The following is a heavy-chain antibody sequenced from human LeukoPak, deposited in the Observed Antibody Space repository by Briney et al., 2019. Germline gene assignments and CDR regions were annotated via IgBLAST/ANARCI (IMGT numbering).Heavy chain of an antibody. D-gene: IGHD1-26*01. CDR2: IYTSGST. V-gene: IGHV4-4*07. CDR1: GGSISSYY. CDR3: ARPFSGSYSDAFDL. J-gene: IGHJ3*01. Sequence: PSETQSLTCTVSGGSISSYYWSWIRQPAGKGLEWIGRIYTSGSTNYNPSLKSRVTISVDTSKNQFSLKLSSVAAADTAVYYCARPFSGSYSDAFDLWGQGTMVTVSS.